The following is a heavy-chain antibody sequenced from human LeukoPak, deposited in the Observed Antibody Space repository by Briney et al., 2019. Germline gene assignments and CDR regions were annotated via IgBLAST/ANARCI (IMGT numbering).Heavy chain of an antibody. CDR1: GFTFSSSA. V-gene: IGHV3-64D*06. Sequence: PGGSLRLSCSASGFTFSSSAMHWVRQAPGKGLEYVSAISRNGGSTYYADSVKGRFTISRDNSKNTLYLQMSSLRAEDTAVYYCVTDRETHDDILTGNRDAFDSWGQATMVTVSS. CDR2: ISRNGGST. J-gene: IGHJ3*02. D-gene: IGHD3-9*01. CDR3: VTDRETHDDILTGNRDAFDS.